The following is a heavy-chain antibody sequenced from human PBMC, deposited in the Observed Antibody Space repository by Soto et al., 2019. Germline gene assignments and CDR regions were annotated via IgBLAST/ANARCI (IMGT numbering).Heavy chain of an antibody. D-gene: IGHD6-13*01. CDR1: GDSISVSPYF. CDR2: IFYDRYT. CDR3: ARLQAAVPHY. V-gene: IGHV4-39*01. Sequence: QLQLQESGPGLVKPSETLSLTCTVSGDSISVSPYFWGWIRQPPGKGLEWIASIFYDRYTFYTPSLKSRAFISVDTSKNQFSLKLTSVAAADTAIYFCARLQAAVPHYWGQGTLVIVSS. J-gene: IGHJ4*02.